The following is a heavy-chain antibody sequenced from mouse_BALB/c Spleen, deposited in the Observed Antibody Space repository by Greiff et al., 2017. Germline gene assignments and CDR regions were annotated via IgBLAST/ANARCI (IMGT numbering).Heavy chain of an antibody. D-gene: IGHD1-1*01. CDR2: IYPGNSDT. J-gene: IGHJ3*01. Sequence: VQLQQSGTVLARPGASVKMSCKASGYTFTSYWMHWVKQRPGQGLEWIGAIYPGNSDTSYNQKFKGKAKLTAVTSTSTAYMELSSLTNEDSAVYYCTRGYYGSGGFAYWGQGTLVTVSA. V-gene: IGHV1-5*01. CDR1: GYTFTSYW. CDR3: TRGYYGSGGFAY.